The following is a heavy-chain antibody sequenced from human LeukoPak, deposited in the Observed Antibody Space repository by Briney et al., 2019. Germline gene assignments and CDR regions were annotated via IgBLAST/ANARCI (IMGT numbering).Heavy chain of an antibody. J-gene: IGHJ3*02. CDR3: AKLPWGSYRHDAPHI. D-gene: IGHD3-16*02. V-gene: IGHV3-33*06. Sequence: PGGSLRLSCAASGFTFSHCGMHWVRQAPGKGLEWVALIWYDGSSEYYADSVKGRFTISRDNSKNTLYMQMNSLRAEDTAVYYCAKLPWGSYRHDAPHIWGQGTMVTVSS. CDR1: GFTFSHCG. CDR2: IWYDGSSE.